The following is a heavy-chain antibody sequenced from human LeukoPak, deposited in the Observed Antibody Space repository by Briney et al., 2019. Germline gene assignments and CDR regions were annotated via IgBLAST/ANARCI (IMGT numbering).Heavy chain of an antibody. D-gene: IGHD4-17*01. J-gene: IGHJ6*03. Sequence: NPSETLSLTCAVYGGSFSGYYWSLIRQPPGKGLEWIGEINHSGSTNYNPSLKSRVTISVDASKNQFSLKLSSVTAADTAVYYCARASGDYTRWHYYYYYYMDVWGKGTTVTVSS. CDR2: INHSGST. CDR1: GGSFSGYY. V-gene: IGHV4-34*01. CDR3: ARASGDYTRWHYYYYYYMDV.